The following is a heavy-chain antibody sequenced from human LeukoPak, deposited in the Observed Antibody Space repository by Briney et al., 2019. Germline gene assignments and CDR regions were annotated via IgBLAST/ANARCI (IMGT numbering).Heavy chain of an antibody. CDR3: ARGSTARYYYDRSGYYRGAFDY. CDR1: GYTFTGYY. Sequence: ASVKVSCKASGYTFTGYYIQWVRQAPGQGLEWMGWSNPGGTNYAQKFQGRVTMTTDTSTSTAYMELRSLRSDDTAVYYCARGSTARYYYDRSGYYRGAFDYWGQGTLVTVSS. CDR2: SNPGGT. D-gene: IGHD3-22*01. V-gene: IGHV1-2*02. J-gene: IGHJ4*02.